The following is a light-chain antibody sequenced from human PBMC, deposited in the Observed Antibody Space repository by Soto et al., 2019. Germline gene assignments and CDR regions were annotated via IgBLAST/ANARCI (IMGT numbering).Light chain of an antibody. CDR3: QMYVTAPET. V-gene: IGKV1-27*01. J-gene: IGKJ1*01. CDR1: QDIGKS. CDR2: AAS. Sequence: DIQMTQSPSSLSASVGDRLTITCRASQDIGKSLAWYQQSPGKVPKPLIYAASTLHSGVPSRFSGGGSGTHFTLTISNLQPEDVATYYCQMYVTAPETFGQGTKVEIK.